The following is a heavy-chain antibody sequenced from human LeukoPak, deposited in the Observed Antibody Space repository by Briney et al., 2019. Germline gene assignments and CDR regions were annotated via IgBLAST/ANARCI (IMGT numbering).Heavy chain of an antibody. CDR3: ARDRTPYNSTSYFDAFDI. CDR2: IHEDEREK. Sequence: GGSLRLSCGASGFIFSTYTMNWVRQAPGKGLEWVANIHEDEREKNYMDSVKGRFNISRDNAKNSLYLQMNSLRAEDTAVYYCARDRTPYNSTSYFDAFDIWGQGTLVTVSS. J-gene: IGHJ3*02. V-gene: IGHV3-7*01. CDR1: GFIFSTYT. D-gene: IGHD6-13*01.